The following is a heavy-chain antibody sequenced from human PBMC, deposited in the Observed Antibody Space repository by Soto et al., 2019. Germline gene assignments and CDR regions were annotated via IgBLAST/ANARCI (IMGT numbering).Heavy chain of an antibody. CDR2: IYYSGST. D-gene: IGHD4-4*01. Sequence: LSLTCTVSGGSISSYYWSWIRQPPGKGLEWIGYIYYSGSTNYNPSLKSRVTISVDTSKNQFSLKLSSVTAADTAVYYCARDRGHVSTVTLTPYYYGMDVWGQGTTVTVSS. J-gene: IGHJ6*02. CDR3: ARDRGHVSTVTLTPYYYGMDV. CDR1: GGSISSYY. V-gene: IGHV4-59*01.